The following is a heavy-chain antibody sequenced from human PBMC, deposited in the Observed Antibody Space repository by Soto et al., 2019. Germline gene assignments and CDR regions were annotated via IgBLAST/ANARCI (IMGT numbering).Heavy chain of an antibody. CDR2: ISSSSSTI. CDR1: GFTFSSYS. Sequence: GVSLRLSCAASGFTFSSYSMDWVRQAPGNGLEWVSYISSSSSTIYYADSVKGRFTISRDNAKNSLYLQMNSLRDEDTAVYYCARDDPPYSGSYSIFDYWGQGTLVTVSS. V-gene: IGHV3-48*02. CDR3: ARDDPPYSGSYSIFDY. D-gene: IGHD1-26*01. J-gene: IGHJ4*02.